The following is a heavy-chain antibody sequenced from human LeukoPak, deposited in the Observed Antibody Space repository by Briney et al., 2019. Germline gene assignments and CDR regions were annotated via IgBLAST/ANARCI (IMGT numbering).Heavy chain of an antibody. J-gene: IGHJ4*02. D-gene: IGHD5-18*01. Sequence: GGSLRLSCAASGFTFKIHAMSWVRQAPGKGLEWVSRIDDSGVIRSYADSVKGRFTVSRDNSENIVYLQMNNLRVEDTAVYYCAGRRTGYSSGYGHWGQGTLVTVSS. CDR1: GFTFKIHA. CDR2: IDDSGVIR. CDR3: AGRRTGYSSGYGH. V-gene: IGHV3-23*01.